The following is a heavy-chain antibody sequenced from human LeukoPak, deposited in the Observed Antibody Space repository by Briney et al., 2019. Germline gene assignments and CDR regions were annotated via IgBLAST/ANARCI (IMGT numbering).Heavy chain of an antibody. CDR1: GFIFRSYA. Sequence: GGSLRLSCATSGFIFRSYAMSWVRQAPGKGLEWVSTISDGGDSTYYADSVKGRFTISRDSSKNTLYLQMNSLRAEDTAIYYCAKDLLVAGTADYWGQGTLVTVSS. V-gene: IGHV3-23*01. D-gene: IGHD6-19*01. CDR2: ISDGGDST. CDR3: AKDLLVAGTADY. J-gene: IGHJ4*02.